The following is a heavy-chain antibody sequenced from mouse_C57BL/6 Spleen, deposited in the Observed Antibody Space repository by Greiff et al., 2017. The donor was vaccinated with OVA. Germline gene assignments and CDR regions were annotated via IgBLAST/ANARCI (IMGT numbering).Heavy chain of an antibody. CDR1: GYTFTDYE. V-gene: IGHV1-15*01. D-gene: IGHD1-1*01. CDR2: IDPETGGT. J-gene: IGHJ4*01. CDR3: TRDYYGYYYAMDY. Sequence: LQESGAELVRPGASVTLSCKASGYTFTDYEMHWVKQTPVHGLEWIGAIDPETGGTAYNQKFKGKAILTADKSSSTAYMELRSLTSEDSAVYYCTRDYYGYYYAMDYWGQGTSVTVSS.